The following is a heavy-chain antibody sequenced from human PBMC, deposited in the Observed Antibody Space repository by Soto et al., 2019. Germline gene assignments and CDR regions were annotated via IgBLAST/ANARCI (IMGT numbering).Heavy chain of an antibody. D-gene: IGHD2-8*01. Sequence: EVQLVESGGGLVQPGGSLRLSCAASGFIFTSYDMNWVRQAPGKGLEWVSYISSSGTTIYNADSVKGRFTISRDNAKNSLYLQMNNLRAEDTAVYYCARGLRIMVRLEYWGQGTLVTVSS. CDR3: ARGLRIMVRLEY. CDR1: GFIFTSYD. J-gene: IGHJ4*02. CDR2: ISSSGTTI. V-gene: IGHV3-48*03.